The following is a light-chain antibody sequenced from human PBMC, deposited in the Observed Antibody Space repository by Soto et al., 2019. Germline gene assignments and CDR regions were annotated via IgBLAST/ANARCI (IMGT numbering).Light chain of an antibody. J-gene: IGLJ1*01. CDR2: GNS. V-gene: IGLV1-40*01. CDR1: SSNIGAGYD. Sequence: SVLTQPPSGSGAPGDRRTISFTGSSSNIGAGYDVHWYQQLPGTAPKLLIYGNSNRPSGGPDRFSGSASGTSGSRACTGLQAEDEADYYCQSYDSRLSGPVFGTDTKVTV. CDR3: QSYDSRLSGPV.